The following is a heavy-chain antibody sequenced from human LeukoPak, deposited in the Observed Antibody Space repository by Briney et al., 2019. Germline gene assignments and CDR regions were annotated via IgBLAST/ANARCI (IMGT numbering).Heavy chain of an antibody. Sequence: GGSLRLSCAASGFTFSSYAMSWVRQAPGKGLEWVSAISGSGGSTYYADSVKGRFTISRDNSKNTLYLQMNSLRAEDTAVYYCAKSSGVRYYDSSGYFDYWGQGNLVTVSS. J-gene: IGHJ4*02. V-gene: IGHV3-23*01. CDR3: AKSSGVRYYDSSGYFDY. CDR2: ISGSGGST. D-gene: IGHD3-22*01. CDR1: GFTFSSYA.